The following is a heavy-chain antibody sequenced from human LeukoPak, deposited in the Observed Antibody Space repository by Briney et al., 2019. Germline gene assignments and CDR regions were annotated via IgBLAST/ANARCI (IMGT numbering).Heavy chain of an antibody. CDR1: GFTFSSYA. CDR2: ISGSGGST. V-gene: IGHV3-23*01. CDR3: ANPIAVAGTGSY. Sequence: GGSLRLSCAASGFTFSSYAMSWVRQAPGKGLEWVSAISGSGGSTYYADSVKGRFTISRDNSKNTLYLQMNSLRAEDTAVYYCANPIAVAGTGSYWGQGTLVTVSS. D-gene: IGHD6-19*01. J-gene: IGHJ4*02.